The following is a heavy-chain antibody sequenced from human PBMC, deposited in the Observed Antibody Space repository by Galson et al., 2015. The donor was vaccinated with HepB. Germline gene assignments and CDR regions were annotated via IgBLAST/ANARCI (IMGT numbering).Heavy chain of an antibody. V-gene: IGHV3-21*01. Sequence: SLRLSCAASGFTFSDYSMNWVRQAPGKGLEWVSSISSSSSYIYYADSVKGRFTISRDNAKNSLYLQMNSLRAEDTAVYYCARGPGIEFDYWGHGTLVTVSS. CDR2: ISSSSSYI. J-gene: IGHJ4*01. CDR1: GFTFSDYS. D-gene: IGHD3-10*01. CDR3: ARGPGIEFDY.